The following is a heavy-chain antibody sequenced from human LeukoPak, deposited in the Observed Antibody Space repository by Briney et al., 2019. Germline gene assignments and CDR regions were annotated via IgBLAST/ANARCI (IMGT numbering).Heavy chain of an antibody. CDR2: INPNSGGT. V-gene: IGHV1-2*02. D-gene: IGHD5-18*01. CDR1: GCTFTGYY. CDR3: ARDKVGGYSYGYNDY. J-gene: IGHJ4*02. Sequence: GASVKVSCKASGCTFTGYYMHWVRQAPGQGLEWMGWINPNSGGTNYAQKFQGRVTMTRDTSISTAYMELSRLRSDDTAVYYCARDKVGGYSYGYNDYWGQGTLVTVSS.